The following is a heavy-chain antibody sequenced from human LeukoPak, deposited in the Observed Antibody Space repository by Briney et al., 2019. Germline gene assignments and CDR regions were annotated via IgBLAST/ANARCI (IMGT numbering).Heavy chain of an antibody. Sequence: SETLSLTCAVSGGSMSGSNWWSWVRQTPGKGLEWIGSIRHDGHTYYNSSLKSQVTLSVDMSRNQFSLKFNSLTAADTALYCCARQVATKGEWAFDVWGQGTMVTVSS. V-gene: IGHV4-4*01. CDR2: IRHDGHT. J-gene: IGHJ3*01. CDR1: GGSMSGSNW. CDR3: ARQVATKGEWAFDV. D-gene: IGHD5-12*01.